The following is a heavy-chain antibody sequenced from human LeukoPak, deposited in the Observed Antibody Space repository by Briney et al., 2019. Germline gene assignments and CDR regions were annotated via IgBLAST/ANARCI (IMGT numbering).Heavy chain of an antibody. J-gene: IGHJ4*02. CDR2: IYISGNT. CDR1: GGSISSDY. D-gene: IGHD3-3*01. CDR3: AGLPFFAPFDF. V-gene: IGHV4-59*08. Sequence: PSETLSLTCTVSGGSISSDYWSWIRQPPGKGLEWIGYIYISGNTNYNPSLKSRVTISIDTSKNQFSLRLTSVTAADTAVYYCAGLPFFAPFDFWGLGTLVTVSS.